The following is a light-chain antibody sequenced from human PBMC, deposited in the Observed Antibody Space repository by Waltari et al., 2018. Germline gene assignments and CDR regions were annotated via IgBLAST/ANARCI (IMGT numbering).Light chain of an antibody. CDR1: SSNIGNNY. CDR3: GTRDTGLSAWV. Sequence: GSSSNIGNNYVSWYQQLPGTAPKLLIYDNNERPSGIPDRFSGSKSGTSATLDITGLQTGDEADYYCGTRDTGLSAWVFGGGTKVTVL. CDR2: DNN. J-gene: IGLJ2*01. V-gene: IGLV1-51*01.